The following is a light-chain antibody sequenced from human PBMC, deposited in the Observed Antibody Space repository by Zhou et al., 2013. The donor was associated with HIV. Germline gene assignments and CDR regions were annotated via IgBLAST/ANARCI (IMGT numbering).Light chain of an antibody. V-gene: IGKV1-39*01. Sequence: DIQMTQSPSYLSASVGERVTITCRASQSISTYLNWYLHKPGKAPKILIYAASSLQSGVPSRFSGSGSGTDFTLTISSLQPEDFAAYYCQQSHSSPPTFGQGTTVDIK. CDR1: QSISTY. J-gene: IGKJ1*01. CDR2: AAS. CDR3: QQSHSSPPT.